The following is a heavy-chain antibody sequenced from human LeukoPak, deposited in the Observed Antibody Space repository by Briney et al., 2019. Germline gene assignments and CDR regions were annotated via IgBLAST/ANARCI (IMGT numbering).Heavy chain of an antibody. CDR2: IYTSGST. Sequence: PSQTLSLTCTVSGGSISSGSYYWSWIRQPAGKGLEWIGRIYTSGSTNYNPSLTSRVTISVDTSKNQFSLKLSSVTAADTAVYYCAREASGYDYGYYYYYGMDVWGQGTTVTVSS. J-gene: IGHJ6*02. CDR1: GGSISSGSYY. V-gene: IGHV4-61*02. CDR3: AREASGYDYGYYYYYGMDV. D-gene: IGHD5-12*01.